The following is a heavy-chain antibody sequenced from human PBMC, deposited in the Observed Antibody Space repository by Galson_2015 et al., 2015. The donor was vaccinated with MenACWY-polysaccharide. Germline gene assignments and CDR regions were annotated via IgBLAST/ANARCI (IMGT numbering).Heavy chain of an antibody. V-gene: IGHV3-21*01. Sequence: SLRLSCAASGFIFSSYSMTWVRQAPGKGLDWVASISRSSRYIYYPDSVKGRFTVSRDNAQNSMYLEMNSLRAEDTAVYYCATYYGSGRHTSYLGQGTLVIVSS. D-gene: IGHD3-10*01. CDR3: ATYYGSGRHTSY. CDR1: GFIFSSYS. J-gene: IGHJ4*02. CDR2: ISRSSRYI.